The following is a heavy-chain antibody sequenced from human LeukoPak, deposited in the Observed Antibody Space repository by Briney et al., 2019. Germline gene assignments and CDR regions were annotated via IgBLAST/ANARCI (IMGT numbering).Heavy chain of an antibody. CDR2: IYYSGST. V-gene: IGHV4-39*07. D-gene: IGHD6-13*01. CDR1: GGSISSSRYY. CDR3: AREFIAAAGMFDY. Sequence: SETLSLTCTVSGGSISSSRYYWGWIRQPPGKGLEWIGSIYYSGSTYYNPSLKSRVTISVDTSKNQFSLKLSSVTAADTAVYYCAREFIAAAGMFDYWGQGTLVTVSS. J-gene: IGHJ4*02.